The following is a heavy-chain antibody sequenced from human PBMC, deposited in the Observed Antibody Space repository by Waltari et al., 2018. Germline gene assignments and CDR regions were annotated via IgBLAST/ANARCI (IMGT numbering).Heavy chain of an antibody. CDR3: ARDQSRDGYNPY. V-gene: IGHV3-23*01. CDR1: GFTFSSYA. D-gene: IGHD5-12*01. CDR2: ISGSGGST. Sequence: EVQLLESGGGLVQPGGSLRLSCAASGFTFSSYAMSWVRQAPGKGLEVVSAISGSGGSTYYADSVKGRFTISRDNSKNTLYLQMNSLRAEDTAVYYCARDQSRDGYNPYWGQGTLVTVSS. J-gene: IGHJ4*02.